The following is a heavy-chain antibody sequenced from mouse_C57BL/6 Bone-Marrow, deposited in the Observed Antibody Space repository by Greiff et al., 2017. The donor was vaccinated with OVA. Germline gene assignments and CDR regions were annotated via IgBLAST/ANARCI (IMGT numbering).Heavy chain of an antibody. D-gene: IGHD2-3*01. J-gene: IGHJ2*01. CDR1: GYAFSSSW. Sequence: QVQLQQSGPELVKPGASVKISCKASGYAFSSSWMNWVKQRPGKGLEWIGRIYPGDGDPNYNGKFKGKATLTADKPSSTAYMQLSSLTSEDSAVYFCARHEDGYYASYFDYWGQGTTLTVSS. CDR2: IYPGDGDP. CDR3: ARHEDGYYASYFDY. V-gene: IGHV1-82*01.